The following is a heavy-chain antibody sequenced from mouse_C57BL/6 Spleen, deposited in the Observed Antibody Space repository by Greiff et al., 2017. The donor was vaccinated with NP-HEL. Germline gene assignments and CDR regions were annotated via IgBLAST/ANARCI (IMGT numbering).Heavy chain of an antibody. CDR1: GYSFTGYY. V-gene: IGHV1-42*01. Sequence: DVQLQESGPELVKPGASVKISCKASGYSFTGYYMNWVKQSPEKSLEWIGEINPSTGGTTYNQKFKAKATLTVDKSSSTAYMQLKSLTSEDSAVYYCARYDYDLAYWGQGTLVTVSA. D-gene: IGHD2-4*01. CDR3: ARYDYDLAY. CDR2: INPSTGGT. J-gene: IGHJ3*01.